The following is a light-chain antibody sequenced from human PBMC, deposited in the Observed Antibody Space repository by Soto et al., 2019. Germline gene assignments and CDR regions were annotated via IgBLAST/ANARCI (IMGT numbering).Light chain of an antibody. CDR3: SSYTNINTRACV. J-gene: IGLJ1*01. CDR1: SSNIGAGYD. CDR2: GHT. V-gene: IGLV1-40*01. Sequence: QSVLTQPPSVSGAPGQRVTISCTGSSSNIGAGYDVHWYQQLPGIAPKLLIYGHTNRPSGVPERFSGSKSGTSASLAITGLQAEDEAEYYCSSYTNINTRACVFGTGTKLTVL.